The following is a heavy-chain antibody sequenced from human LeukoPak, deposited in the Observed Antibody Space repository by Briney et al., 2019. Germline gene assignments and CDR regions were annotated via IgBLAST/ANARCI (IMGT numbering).Heavy chain of an antibody. J-gene: IGHJ4*02. V-gene: IGHV1-24*01. CDR2: FDPEDGET. CDR1: GYTLTELS. CDR3: ATVYYGSGSYNPFDY. Sequence: GASVKVSCKVSGYTLTELSMHWVRQAPGKGLEWMGGFDPEDGETIYAQKFQGRVTMTEDTSTDTAYVELSSLRSEDTAVYYCATVYYGSGSYNPFDYWGQGTLVTVSS. D-gene: IGHD3-10*01.